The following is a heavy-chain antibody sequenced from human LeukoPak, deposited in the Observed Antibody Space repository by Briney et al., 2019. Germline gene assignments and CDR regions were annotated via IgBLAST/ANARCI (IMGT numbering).Heavy chain of an antibody. D-gene: IGHD6-13*01. CDR3: ARGGAGSSSWYVEEAFDI. J-gene: IGHJ3*02. V-gene: IGHV4-39*07. CDR2: IYYSGST. CDR1: GGSISSSSYY. Sequence: PSETLSLTCTVSGGSISSSSYYWGWIRQPPGKGLEWIGSIYYSGSTYYNPSLKSRVTISVDKSKNQFSLKLSSVTAADTAVYYCARGGAGSSSWYVEEAFDIWGQGTMVTVSS.